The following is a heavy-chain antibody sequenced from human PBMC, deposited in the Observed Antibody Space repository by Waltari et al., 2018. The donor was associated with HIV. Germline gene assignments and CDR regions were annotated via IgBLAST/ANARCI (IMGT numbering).Heavy chain of an antibody. J-gene: IGHJ3*01. V-gene: IGHV3-30*18. D-gene: IGHD1-26*01. CDR3: AKGQALRGELDSFDL. CDR1: GFNFSNCG. CDR2: ISHDGRNK. Sequence: QVQLVESGGGVVQPGGSLRLSCAASGFNFSNCGLNWFRQAPGKGLEWVAVISHDGRNKFYVDSVKGRLIISRDNSNNTVYLQMSSLRSEDTAAYYCAKGQALRGELDSFDLWGQGTVVAVS.